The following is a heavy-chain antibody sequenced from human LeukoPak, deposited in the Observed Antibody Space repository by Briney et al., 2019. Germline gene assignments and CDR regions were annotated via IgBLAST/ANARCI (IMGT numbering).Heavy chain of an antibody. V-gene: IGHV3-53*01. Sequence: GGSLRLSCAASGFTVSSTYMSWVRQAPGKGLEWVSLINGGEGPYYADSVKGRFTTFTDNSKNTLSLQMTSLRAEDTAMYYCARDRYFDFWGQGTLVTVSS. J-gene: IGHJ4*01. CDR1: GFTVSSTY. CDR3: ARDRYFDF. CDR2: INGGEGP.